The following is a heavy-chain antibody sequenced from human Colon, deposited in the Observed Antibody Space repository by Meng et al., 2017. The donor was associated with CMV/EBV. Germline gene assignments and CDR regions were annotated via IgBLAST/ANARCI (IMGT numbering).Heavy chain of an antibody. CDR1: GFTFSSYW. D-gene: IGHD2-8*01. V-gene: IGHV3-7*01. Sequence: GGSLRLSCAASGFTFSSYWMSWVRQAPGKGLEWVANIKQDGSEKYYVDSVKGRFTISRDNAKNSLYLQMNSLRAEDTAVYYCASTGPLYGLYFCYWGQGTLVTVSS. CDR2: IKQDGSEK. J-gene: IGHJ4*02. CDR3: ASTGPLYGLYFCY.